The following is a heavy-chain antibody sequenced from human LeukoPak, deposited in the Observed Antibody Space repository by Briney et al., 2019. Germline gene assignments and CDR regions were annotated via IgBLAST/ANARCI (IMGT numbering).Heavy chain of an antibody. D-gene: IGHD6-13*01. CDR3: ARAAAGTPNFDY. J-gene: IGHJ4*02. Sequence: PGGSLRLSCAASGFTFSSYSMNWVRQAPGKGLEWVSSISSSSSYIYYAGSVKGRFTISRDNAKNSLYLQMDSLRAEDTAVYYCARAAAGTPNFDYWGQGTLVTVSS. V-gene: IGHV3-21*01. CDR1: GFTFSSYS. CDR2: ISSSSSYI.